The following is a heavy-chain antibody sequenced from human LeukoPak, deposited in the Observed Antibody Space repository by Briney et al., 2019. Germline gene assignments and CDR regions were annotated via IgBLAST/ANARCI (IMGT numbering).Heavy chain of an antibody. V-gene: IGHV5-51*01. CDR2: IYPGDSDT. Sequence: GESLKISCKGSGYSFTSYWIGWARQMPGKGLEWMGIIYPGDSDTRYSPSFQGQVTISADKSISTAYLQWSSLKASDTAMYYCARLSGFEVVVAADYFDYWGQGTLVTVSS. J-gene: IGHJ4*02. D-gene: IGHD2-15*01. CDR3: ARLSGFEVVVAADYFDY. CDR1: GYSFTSYW.